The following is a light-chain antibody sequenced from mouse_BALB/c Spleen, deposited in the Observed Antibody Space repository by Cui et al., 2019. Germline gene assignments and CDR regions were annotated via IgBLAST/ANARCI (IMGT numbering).Light chain of an antibody. V-gene: IGKV14-100*01. CDR1: QGISSN. Sequence: DILMTQSPSSMCVSLGDTVSITCHASQGISSNIGWLQQKPGKSFKGLIYHGTNLEDGVPSRFSGSGSGADYSLTISSLESEDFADYYCVQYAQFPLTFGAGTKLELK. J-gene: IGKJ5*01. CDR3: VQYAQFPLT. CDR2: HGT.